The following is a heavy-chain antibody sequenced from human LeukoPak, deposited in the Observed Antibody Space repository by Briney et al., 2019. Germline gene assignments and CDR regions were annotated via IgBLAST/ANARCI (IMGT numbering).Heavy chain of an antibody. CDR2: FDPEDGET. Sequence: ASVKVSCKVSGYTLTELFMHWVRQAPGKGLEWMGGFDPEDGETIYAQKFQGRVTMTEDTSTDTAYMELRSLRSDDTAVYYCARDRDYGDYNTQDLFVYWGQGTLVTVSS. D-gene: IGHD4-17*01. J-gene: IGHJ4*02. CDR1: GYTLTELF. CDR3: ARDRDYGDYNTQDLFVY. V-gene: IGHV1-24*01.